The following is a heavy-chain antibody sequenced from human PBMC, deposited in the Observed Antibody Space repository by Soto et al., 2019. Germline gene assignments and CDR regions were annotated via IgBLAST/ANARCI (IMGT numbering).Heavy chain of an antibody. CDR1: GFTFSSYS. J-gene: IGHJ6*03. V-gene: IGHV3-48*01. CDR2: ISSSSSTI. D-gene: IGHD5-12*01. Sequence: GGSLRLSCAASGFTFSSYSMNWVRQAPGKGLEWVSYISSSSSTIYYADSVKGRFTISRDNAKNSLYLQMNSLRAEDTAVYYCARQRGLATRYYYYMDVWGKGTTVTVSS. CDR3: ARQRGLATRYYYYMDV.